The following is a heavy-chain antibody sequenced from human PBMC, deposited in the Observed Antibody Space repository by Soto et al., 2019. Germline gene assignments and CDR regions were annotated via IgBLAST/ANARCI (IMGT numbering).Heavy chain of an antibody. CDR1: GYTFTSYA. CDR2: INAGNGNT. V-gene: IGHV1-3*01. J-gene: IGHJ5*02. CDR3: ARRVLRHWTNGVCQPGAWFAP. D-gene: IGHD2-8*01. Sequence: GASVKVSCKASGYTFTSYAMHWVRQAPGQRLEWMGWINAGNGNTKYSQKFQGRVTITRDTSASTAYMGLSSLRSEDTAVYYCARRVLRHWTNGVCQPGAWFAPWRQGTLVTASS.